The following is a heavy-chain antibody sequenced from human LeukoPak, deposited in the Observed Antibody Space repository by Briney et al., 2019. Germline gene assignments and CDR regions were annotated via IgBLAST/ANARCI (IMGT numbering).Heavy chain of an antibody. CDR2: LHHTGRS. CDR3: VAEMTASAAFDI. V-gene: IGHV4-39*01. D-gene: IGHD2-21*02. Sequence: SETLSLTCTVSGDSISSSSHYWGWIRQPPGKTLEWIGSLHHTGRSYSSAALKSRFNISMDMSKSQFSLKLNSVTAADSGVYYCVAEMTASAAFDIWGRGTLVAVSS. J-gene: IGHJ3*02. CDR1: GDSISSSSHY.